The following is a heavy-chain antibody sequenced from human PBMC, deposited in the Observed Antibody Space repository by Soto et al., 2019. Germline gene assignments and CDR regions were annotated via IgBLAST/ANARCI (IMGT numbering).Heavy chain of an antibody. D-gene: IGHD3-3*01. J-gene: IGHJ4*02. CDR2: INHSGST. CDR1: GGSFSGYY. Sequence: SETLSLTCAVYGGSFSGYYWSWIRQPPGKGLEWIGEINHSGSTNYNPSLKSRVTISVDTSKNQFSLKLSSVTAADTAVYYCARRMDYDFWSGYWYTSYYFDYWGQGTLVTVSS. CDR3: ARRMDYDFWSGYWYTSYYFDY. V-gene: IGHV4-34*01.